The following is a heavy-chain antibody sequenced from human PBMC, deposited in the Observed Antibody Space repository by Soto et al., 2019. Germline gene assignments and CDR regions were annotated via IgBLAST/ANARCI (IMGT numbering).Heavy chain of an antibody. Sequence: QVQLMESGGGVVQPGRSLKLSCEASRFTFSNYAMHWVRQAPGKGLEWVTFIWSDGSNIQYTDSVRGRFTISRDNSKNTLYLQMNSLRAEDTAVYYCARDLSKGGYFDYRGQGTLVTVSS. CDR1: RFTFSNYA. D-gene: IGHD3-16*01. V-gene: IGHV3-33*01. CDR2: IWSDGSNI. J-gene: IGHJ4*02. CDR3: ARDLSKGGYFDY.